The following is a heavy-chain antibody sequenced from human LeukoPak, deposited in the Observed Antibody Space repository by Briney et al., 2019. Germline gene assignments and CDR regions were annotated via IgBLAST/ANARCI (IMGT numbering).Heavy chain of an antibody. Sequence: ASVKVSCKASGYTFTSYGISWVRQAPGQGLEWMGWISAYNGNTNYAQKLQGRVTMTTDTSTSTAYMELRSLRSDDTAVYYCARALQPGSRSWYMDYYYYYGMDVWGQGTTVTVSS. D-gene: IGHD6-13*01. CDR1: GYTFTSYG. J-gene: IGHJ6*02. CDR2: ISAYNGNT. V-gene: IGHV1-18*01. CDR3: ARALQPGSRSWYMDYYYYYGMDV.